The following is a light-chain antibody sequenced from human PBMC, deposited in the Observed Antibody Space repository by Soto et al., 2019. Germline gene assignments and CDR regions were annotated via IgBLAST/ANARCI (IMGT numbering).Light chain of an antibody. CDR3: QQYNNWLWT. CDR1: QSVSSN. Sequence: EIVLTQSPATLSVSPGERATLSCRGSQSVSSNLAWYQQKPGQAPRLLIYGASTRATGIPARFSGSGSGTEFTLPISSLQSEDFAVYYCQQYNNWLWTFGQGTKVDIK. CDR2: GAS. J-gene: IGKJ1*01. V-gene: IGKV3-15*01.